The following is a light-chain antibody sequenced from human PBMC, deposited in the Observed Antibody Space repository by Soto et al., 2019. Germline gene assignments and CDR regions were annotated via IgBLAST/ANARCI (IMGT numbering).Light chain of an antibody. CDR1: QSVSSY. V-gene: IGKV3-11*01. CDR2: DAS. J-gene: IGKJ4*01. CDR3: QQRSNCPWVT. Sequence: EIVLTQSPATLSLSPGERATLSCRASQSVSSYLAWYQQKPGQAPRLLIYDASNRATGIPARFSGSGSGTDFTLTISSLEPEDFAVYYCQQRSNCPWVTFGGGTKVEIK.